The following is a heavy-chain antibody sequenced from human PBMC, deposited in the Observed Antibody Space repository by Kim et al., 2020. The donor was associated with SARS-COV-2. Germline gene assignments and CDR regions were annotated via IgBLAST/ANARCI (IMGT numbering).Heavy chain of an antibody. V-gene: IGHV3-53*01. CDR3: ARHDVVVKGGMDV. D-gene: IGHD2-2*01. J-gene: IGHJ6*02. Sequence: YYADSVKGRFTISSDNTKNTLYLQTNSLRVEDTAVYYCARHDVVVKGGMDVWGQGTTVTVSS.